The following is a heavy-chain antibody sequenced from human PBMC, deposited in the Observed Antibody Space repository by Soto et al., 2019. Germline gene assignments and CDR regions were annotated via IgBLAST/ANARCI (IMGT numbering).Heavy chain of an antibody. V-gene: IGHV1-2*04. CDR3: ARDSHLGYCSGGSCYSLGFDY. D-gene: IGHD2-15*01. CDR1: GYTFTGYS. CDR2: INPNSGGT. J-gene: IGHJ4*01. Sequence: ASVKVSCKASGYTFTGYSMNWVRQAPGQGPERKGWINPNSGGTNYAQKFQGWVTMTRDTSISAAYMEMCRLRSDDSAVYCWARDSHLGYCSGGSCYSLGFDYWG.